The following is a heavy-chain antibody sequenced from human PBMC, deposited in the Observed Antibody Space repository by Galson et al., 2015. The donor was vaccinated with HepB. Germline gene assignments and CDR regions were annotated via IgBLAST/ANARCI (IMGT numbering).Heavy chain of an antibody. Sequence: PALVKPTQTLTLTCTFSGSSLSTSGVGVGWIRQPPGKALEWLALIYWDDDKRYSPYLKSRLTITKDTSKNQVVLTMTNMDPVDTATYYCAHKNYYSDSMNYWGQGTLVTVSS. CDR1: GSSLSTSGVG. D-gene: IGHD3-22*01. J-gene: IGHJ4*02. CDR2: IYWDDDK. V-gene: IGHV2-5*02. CDR3: AHKNYYSDSMNY.